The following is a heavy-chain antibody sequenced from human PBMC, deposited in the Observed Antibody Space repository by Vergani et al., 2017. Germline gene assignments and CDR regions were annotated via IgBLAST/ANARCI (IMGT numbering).Heavy chain of an antibody. J-gene: IGHJ6*03. Sequence: QVQLVESGGGLVKPGGSLRLSCAASGFTFSDYYMSWIRQAPGKGLEWVSSISSSSSYIYYADSVKGRFTISRDNAKNSLYLQMNSLRAEDTAVYYFASLGLEYSSSSRYYYYYYMDVWGKGTTVTVSS. V-gene: IGHV3-11*06. CDR3: ASLGLEYSSSSRYYYYYYMDV. CDR2: ISSSSSYI. D-gene: IGHD6-6*01. CDR1: GFTFSDYY.